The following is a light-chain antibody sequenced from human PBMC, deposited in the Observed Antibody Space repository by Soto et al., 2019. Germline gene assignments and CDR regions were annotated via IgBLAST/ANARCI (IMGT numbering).Light chain of an antibody. V-gene: IGKV3-20*01. CDR3: QQYSASPRT. J-gene: IGKJ1*01. CDR2: SAS. CDR1: QSVSSNY. Sequence: EIVFTQSPGTLSFSAGERATLSCRASQSVSSNYLAWYQQKPGQAPRLLIHSASSRATGIPDRFSASGTGTDFTLTISRLEPEDFAVYYCQQYSASPRTFGQGTKVDIK.